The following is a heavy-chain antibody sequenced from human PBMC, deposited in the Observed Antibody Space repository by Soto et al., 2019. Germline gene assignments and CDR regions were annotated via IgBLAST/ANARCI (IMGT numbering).Heavy chain of an antibody. J-gene: IGHJ6*02. CDR3: ARDNGDCSGGSCLYGMDV. Sequence: GGSLRLSCAASGFTFSSYDMHWVRQATGKGLEWVSAIGTAGDTYYPGSVKGRFTISRENAKNSLYLQMNSLRAEDTAVYYCARDNGDCSGGSCLYGMDVWGQGTTVTVSS. V-gene: IGHV3-13*01. D-gene: IGHD2-15*01. CDR1: GFTFSSYD. CDR2: IGTAGDT.